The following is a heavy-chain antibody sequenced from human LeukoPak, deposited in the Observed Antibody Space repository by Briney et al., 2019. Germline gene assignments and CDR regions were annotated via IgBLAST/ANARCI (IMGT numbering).Heavy chain of an antibody. CDR2: IYYSGST. CDR3: ARGSTGTANFDY. Sequence: SETLSLTCTVSGGSISSYYWSWIRQPPGEGLEWIGYIYYSGSTNYNPSLKSRVTISVDTSKNQFSLKLSSVTAADTAVYYCARGSTGTANFDYWGQGTLVTVSS. D-gene: IGHD1-1*01. J-gene: IGHJ4*02. V-gene: IGHV4-59*01. CDR1: GGSISSYY.